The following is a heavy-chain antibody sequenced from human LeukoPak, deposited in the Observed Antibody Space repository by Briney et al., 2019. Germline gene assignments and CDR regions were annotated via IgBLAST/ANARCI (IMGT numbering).Heavy chain of an antibody. CDR3: ARNEATDYSNGGYWFDP. Sequence: ASVKVSCKASGGTFSSYAFSWVRQAPGQGLEWMGGIIPFFGTANYAQKFQGRVTITTDEPTSTAYMELSSLRSEDTAVYYCARNEATDYSNGGYWFDPWGQGTLVTVSS. CDR1: GGTFSSYA. CDR2: IIPFFGTA. V-gene: IGHV1-69*05. J-gene: IGHJ5*02. D-gene: IGHD4-11*01.